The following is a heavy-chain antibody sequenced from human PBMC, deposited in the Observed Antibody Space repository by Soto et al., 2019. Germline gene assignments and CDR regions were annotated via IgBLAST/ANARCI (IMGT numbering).Heavy chain of an antibody. D-gene: IGHD4-17*01. CDR3: ARESTVTTGFY. CDR1: GFTFSSYS. V-gene: IGHV3-21*01. J-gene: IGHJ4*02. Sequence: EVQLVESGGGLVKPGGSLRLSCAASGFTFSSYSMNWVRQAPGKGLEWVSSISSSSSYIYYADSVKGRSTISRDNAKNSLYLQMNSLRAEDTAVYYCARESTVTTGFYWGQGTLVTVSS. CDR2: ISSSSSYI.